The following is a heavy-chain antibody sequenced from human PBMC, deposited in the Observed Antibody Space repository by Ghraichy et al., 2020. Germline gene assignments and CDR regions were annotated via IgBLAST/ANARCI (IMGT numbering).Heavy chain of an antibody. CDR2: ISYDGRIT. D-gene: IGHD2-8*01. J-gene: IGHJ6*02. CDR3: AKGRSYCTNGACYSSGALDV. CDR1: DFTFSIYG. V-gene: IGHV3-30*18. Sequence: GSLRLSCAASDFTFSIYGMHWVRQAPAKGLEWVAAISYDGRITYFADSVKGRFTISRDNSENTLYLQMNSLRAEDTAVYYCAKGRSYCTNGACYSSGALDVWGQGTTVTVSS.